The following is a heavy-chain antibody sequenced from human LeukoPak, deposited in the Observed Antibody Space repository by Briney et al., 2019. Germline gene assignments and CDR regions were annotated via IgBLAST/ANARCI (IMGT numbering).Heavy chain of an antibody. CDR3: ASGIAAAGERAFDI. Sequence: GGSLRLSCAASGFIFTDYWMYWVRQAPGRGLAWVANIKEDGSEKNYVDSVKGRFTISRDNAKNSVYLQMNSLRAEDTAVYYCASGIAAAGERAFDIWGQGTMVTVSS. CDR2: IKEDGSEK. CDR1: GFIFTDYW. D-gene: IGHD6-13*01. V-gene: IGHV3-7*03. J-gene: IGHJ3*02.